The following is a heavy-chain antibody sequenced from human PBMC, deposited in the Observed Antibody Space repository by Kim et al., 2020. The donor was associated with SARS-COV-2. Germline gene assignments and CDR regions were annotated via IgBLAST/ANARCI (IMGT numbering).Heavy chain of an antibody. J-gene: IGHJ5*02. CDR3: ARDRGYCSGGNCYSDGWFDP. V-gene: IGHV4-59*01. CDR2: IYYSGST. CDR1: GGSISRYY. Sequence: SETLSLTCTVSGGSISRYYWSWIRQPPGKGLEWIGNIYYSGSTNQNPSLKSRVTISLDTSKNQFSLKLSSVTAADTAVYYCARDRGYCSGGNCYSDGWFDPWGQGTLVTVS. D-gene: IGHD2-15*01.